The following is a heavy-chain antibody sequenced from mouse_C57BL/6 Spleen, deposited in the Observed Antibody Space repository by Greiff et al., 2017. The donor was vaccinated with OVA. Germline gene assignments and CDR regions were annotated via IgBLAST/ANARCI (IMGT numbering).Heavy chain of an antibody. V-gene: IGHV1-26*01. Sequence: EVQLQQSGPELVKPGASVTLSCKASGYTFTDYYMNWVKQSHVKSLEWIGDINPNTGGTSYNQKFKGKATLTADKSSSTAYMELRSLTSEDSAVYYCARSETGTGGFDYWGQGTTLTVSS. J-gene: IGHJ2*01. CDR3: ARSETGTGGFDY. CDR2: INPNTGGT. CDR1: GYTFTDYY. D-gene: IGHD4-1*01.